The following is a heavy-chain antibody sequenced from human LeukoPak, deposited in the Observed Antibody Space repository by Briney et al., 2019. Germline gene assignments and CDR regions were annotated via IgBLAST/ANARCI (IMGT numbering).Heavy chain of an antibody. Sequence: GGSLRLSCAASGFTFSSYSMNWVRQAPGKGLEWVSYISSSSSTIYYADPVKGRFTISRDNAKNSLYLQMNSLRAEDTAVYYCARDLGARTDDAFDIWGQGTMVTVSS. D-gene: IGHD3-16*01. CDR1: GFTFSSYS. CDR3: ARDLGARTDDAFDI. V-gene: IGHV3-48*01. J-gene: IGHJ3*02. CDR2: ISSSSSTI.